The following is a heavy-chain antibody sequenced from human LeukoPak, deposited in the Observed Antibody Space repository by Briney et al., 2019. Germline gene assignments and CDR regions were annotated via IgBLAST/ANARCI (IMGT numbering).Heavy chain of an antibody. V-gene: IGHV3-53*01. J-gene: IGHJ4*02. CDR1: GFAFSSNY. CDR2: IYGGDNT. CDR3: ARVLAAAGCFDY. D-gene: IGHD6-13*01. Sequence: GGSLRLSCAASGFAFSSNYMSWVRQAPGKGLEWVSVIYGGDNTYYADSVKGRFTISRDNSKNTLYLRMNSLRADDTAVYYCARVLAAAGCFDYWGQGTLVTVSS.